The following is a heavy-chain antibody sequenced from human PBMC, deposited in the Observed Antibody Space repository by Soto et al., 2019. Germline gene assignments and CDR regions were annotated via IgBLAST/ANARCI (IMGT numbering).Heavy chain of an antibody. J-gene: IGHJ6*02. CDR1: GGSISSYY. CDR3: ARYKHYYDSSGTDYYYYYYGMDV. D-gene: IGHD3-22*01. V-gene: IGHV4-59*01. Sequence: SETLSLTCTVSGGSISSYYWSWIRQPPGKGLEWVGYIYYSGSTNYNPSLKSRVTISVDTSKNQFSLKLSSVTAADTAVYYCARYKHYYDSSGTDYYYYYYGMDVWGQGTTVTVSS. CDR2: IYYSGST.